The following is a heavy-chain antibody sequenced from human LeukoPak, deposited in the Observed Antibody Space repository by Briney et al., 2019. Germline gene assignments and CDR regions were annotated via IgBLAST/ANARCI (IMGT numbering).Heavy chain of an antibody. V-gene: IGHV4-34*09. CDR2: IYKTGST. D-gene: IGHD6-19*01. Sequence: PSETLSLTCAVYGGSFSGYYWSWIRQHPGKGLEWIGYIYKTGSTYYNPSLKSRVTISVDTSENQFSLKVNSVTAADTAVYYCARGTAVTDSWGQGILVTVSS. J-gene: IGHJ4*02. CDR3: ARGTAVTDS. CDR1: GGSFSGYY.